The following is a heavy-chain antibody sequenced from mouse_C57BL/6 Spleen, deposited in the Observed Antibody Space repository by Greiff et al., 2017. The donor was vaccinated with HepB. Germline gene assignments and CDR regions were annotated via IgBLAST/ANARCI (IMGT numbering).Heavy chain of an antibody. D-gene: IGHD2-1*01. CDR3: ARSCEGYGNPYYFDY. Sequence: QVQLQQSGAELVRPGPSVKMSCKASGYTFTNYWIGWAKQRPGHGLEWIGDIYPGGGYTNYNEKFKGKATLTADKSSSTAYMQFSSLTSEDSAIYYCARSCEGYGNPYYFDYWGQGTTLTVSS. V-gene: IGHV1-63*01. CDR2: IYPGGGYT. J-gene: IGHJ2*01. CDR1: GYTFTNYW.